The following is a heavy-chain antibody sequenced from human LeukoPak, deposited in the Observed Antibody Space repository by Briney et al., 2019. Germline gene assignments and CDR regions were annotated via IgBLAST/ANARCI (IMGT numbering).Heavy chain of an antibody. Sequence: SETLSLTCAVYGGSFSGYYWSWIRQPAGKGLEWIGRIDTTWTTNYNPSLKSRVTMSVDTSKNQFSLKLNSATAADTAVYYCARGVRGVIGYWGQGTLVTVSS. CDR2: IDTTWTT. CDR1: GGSFSGYY. J-gene: IGHJ4*02. V-gene: IGHV4-59*10. D-gene: IGHD3-10*01. CDR3: ARGVRGVIGY.